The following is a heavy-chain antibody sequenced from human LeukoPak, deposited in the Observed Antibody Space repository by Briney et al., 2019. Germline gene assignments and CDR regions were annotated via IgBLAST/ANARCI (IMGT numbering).Heavy chain of an antibody. CDR1: GDSINSFY. J-gene: IGHJ6*02. Sequence: PSETLSLTCAVSGDSINSFYWSWIRQPPGKGLEWIGYIYYSGSTNYNPSLKSRVTISVDTSKNQFSLKLSSVTAADTAVYYCARQSRPTYYDFWSGYSNYGMDVWGQGTTVTVSS. V-gene: IGHV4-59*08. CDR3: ARQSRPTYYDFWSGYSNYGMDV. D-gene: IGHD3-3*01. CDR2: IYYSGST.